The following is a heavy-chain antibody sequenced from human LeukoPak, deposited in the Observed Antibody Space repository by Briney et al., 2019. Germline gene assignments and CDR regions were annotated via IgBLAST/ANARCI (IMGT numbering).Heavy chain of an antibody. CDR2: ISCSSSTI. D-gene: IGHD2-21*01. V-gene: IGHV3-48*01. CDR3: ARDWADCGGDCYSWGYFDY. CDR1: GFTFSSYS. J-gene: IGHJ4*02. Sequence: GGSLRLSCAASGFTFSSYSMNWVRQAPGKGLEWVSYISCSSSTIYYADSVKGRFTISRDNAKNSLYLQMNSLRAEDTAVYYCARDWADCGGDCYSWGYFDYWGQGTLVTVSS.